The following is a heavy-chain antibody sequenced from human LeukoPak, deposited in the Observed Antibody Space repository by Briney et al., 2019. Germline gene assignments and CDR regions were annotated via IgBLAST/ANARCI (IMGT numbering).Heavy chain of an antibody. CDR2: IYYSGST. D-gene: IGHD3-3*01. CDR3: ARITIFGVVTDDAFDV. J-gene: IGHJ3*01. V-gene: IGHV4-39*07. Sequence: PSETLSLTCTVSGGFISSSSYYWGWIRQPPGKGLEWIGSIYYSGSTYYNPSLKSRVTISVDTSKNQFSLKLSSVTAADTAVYYCARITIFGVVTDDAFDVWGQGTMVTVSS. CDR1: GGFISSSSYY.